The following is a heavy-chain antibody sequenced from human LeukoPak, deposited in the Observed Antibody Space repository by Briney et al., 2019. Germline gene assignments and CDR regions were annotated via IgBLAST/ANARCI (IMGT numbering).Heavy chain of an antibody. J-gene: IGHJ4*02. CDR3: ARDHGYCTNGVCYLLFDY. Sequence: ASVKVSCKASGYTFTGYYMHWVRQAPGQGLEWMGWINPNGGGTNYAQKFQGRVTMTRDTSISTAYMELSRLRSDDTAVYYCARDHGYCTNGVCYLLFDYWGQGTLVTVSS. CDR2: INPNGGGT. CDR1: GYTFTGYY. D-gene: IGHD2-8*01. V-gene: IGHV1-2*02.